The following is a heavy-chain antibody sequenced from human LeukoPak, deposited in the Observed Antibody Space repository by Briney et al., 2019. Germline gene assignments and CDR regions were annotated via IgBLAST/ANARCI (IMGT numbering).Heavy chain of an antibody. J-gene: IGHJ4*02. CDR2: ISRSGTII. Sequence: GGSLRLSCAASGFTFSGYEMNWVRQAPGKGLEWVSYISRSGTIISYADSVRGRLTISRDNAKNSLYLQMNSLRAEDTAVYYCARERDDYYFDYWGEGTLVTVSS. D-gene: IGHD3-3*01. CDR1: GFTFSGYE. CDR3: ARERDDYYFDY. V-gene: IGHV3-48*03.